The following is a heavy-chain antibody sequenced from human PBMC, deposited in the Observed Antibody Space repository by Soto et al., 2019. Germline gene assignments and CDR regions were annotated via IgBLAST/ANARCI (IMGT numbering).Heavy chain of an antibody. V-gene: IGHV4-39*01. D-gene: IGHD2-15*01. J-gene: IGHJ4*02. CDR2: IYYSGST. Sequence: SETLSLTCTVSGISVSTSDYYWGWVRQPPGKGLDWIRNIYYSGSTFYNPSLRSRVTLSVDTSKNQFSLRLNSVTAADTAVYFCAGFVVPASRNSDFDYWGQGTLVTVSS. CDR1: GISVSTSDYY. CDR3: AGFVVPASRNSDFDY.